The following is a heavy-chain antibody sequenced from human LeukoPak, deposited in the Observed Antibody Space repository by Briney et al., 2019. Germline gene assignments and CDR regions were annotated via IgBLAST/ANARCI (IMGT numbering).Heavy chain of an antibody. CDR2: IIPIFGTA. V-gene: IGHV1-69*06. Sequence: SVKVSCKASGGTFSSYATSWVRQAPGQGLEWMGGIIPIFGTANYAQKFQGRVTITADKSTSTAYMELSSLRSEDTAVYYCASKELELLPYYYYMDVWGKGTTVTVSS. CDR3: ASKELELLPYYYYMDV. CDR1: GGTFSSYA. J-gene: IGHJ6*03. D-gene: IGHD1-7*01.